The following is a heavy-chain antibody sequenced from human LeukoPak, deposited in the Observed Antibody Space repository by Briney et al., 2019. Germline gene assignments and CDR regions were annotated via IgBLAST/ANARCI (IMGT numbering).Heavy chain of an antibody. CDR1: GGSISSSSYY. CDR2: ISGTSGRT. CDR3: AKPARTDYADY. V-gene: IGHV3-23*01. Sequence: ETLSLTCTVSGGSISSSSYYWGWIRQPPGKGLEWVSSISGTSGRTYYADFVKGRFTISRDNSKNTLYLQINSLRAEDTAVYYCAKPARTDYADYWGQGTLVTVSS. J-gene: IGHJ4*02. D-gene: IGHD1-14*01.